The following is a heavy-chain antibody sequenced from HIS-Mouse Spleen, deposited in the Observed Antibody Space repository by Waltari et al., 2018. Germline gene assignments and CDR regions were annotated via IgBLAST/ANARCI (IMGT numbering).Heavy chain of an antibody. V-gene: IGHV1-69*04. CDR2: IIPILGIA. J-gene: IGHJ2*01. Sequence: QVQLVQSGAEVKKPGSSVKVSCEASGGTFSSYAISWVRQAPGQGLEWMGRIIPILGIANYAQKFQGRVTITADKSTSTAYMELSSLRSEDTAVYYCARDLNYYGSGSYYWYFDLWGRGTLVTVSS. CDR3: ARDLNYYGSGSYYWYFDL. D-gene: IGHD3-10*01. CDR1: GGTFSSYA.